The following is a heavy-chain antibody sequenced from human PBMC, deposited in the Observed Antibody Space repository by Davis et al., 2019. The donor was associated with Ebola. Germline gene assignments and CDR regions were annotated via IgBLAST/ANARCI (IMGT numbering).Heavy chain of an antibody. CDR2: ISYDGSNK. V-gene: IGHV3-30-3*01. CDR1: GFTFSSYA. Sequence: GESLKISCVASGFTFSSYAMHWVRQAPGKGLEWVAVISYDGSNKYYADSVKGRFTISRDNSKNTLYLQMNSLRAEDTAVYYCARDTYSSSSHRGWRFDYWGQGTLVTVSS. J-gene: IGHJ4*02. CDR3: ARDTYSSSSHRGWRFDY. D-gene: IGHD6-6*01.